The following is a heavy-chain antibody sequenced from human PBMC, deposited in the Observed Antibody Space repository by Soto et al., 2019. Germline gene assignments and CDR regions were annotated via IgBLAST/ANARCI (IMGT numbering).Heavy chain of an antibody. CDR3: TRDSHGLGDS. D-gene: IGHD3-9*01. CDR1: GYTFTGYY. Sequence: ASVKVSCKASGYTFTGYYMHWVRQAPGQGLEWMGWINPNSGGTNYAQKFQGRVTITRDTSASTAYMELSSLRSEDTAVYYCTRDSHGLGDSWGQGTLVTVSS. J-gene: IGHJ4*02. V-gene: IGHV1-2*02. CDR2: INPNSGGT.